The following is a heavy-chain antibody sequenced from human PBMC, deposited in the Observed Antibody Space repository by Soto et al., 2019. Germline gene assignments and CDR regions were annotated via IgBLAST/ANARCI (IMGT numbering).Heavy chain of an antibody. V-gene: IGHV5-51*01. CDR1: GYSFTSYW. Sequence: GESLKISCKGSGYSFTSYWIGWVRQMPGKGLEWMGIIYPGDSDTRYSPSFQGQVTISADKSISAAYLQWSSLKASDTAMYYCAGDWLPGNDAFDIWGQGKMVTVSS. CDR2: IYPGDSDT. D-gene: IGHD5-12*01. CDR3: AGDWLPGNDAFDI. J-gene: IGHJ3*02.